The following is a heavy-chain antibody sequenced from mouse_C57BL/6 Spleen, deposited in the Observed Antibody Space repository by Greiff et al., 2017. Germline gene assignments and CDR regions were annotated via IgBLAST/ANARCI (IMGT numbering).Heavy chain of an antibody. J-gene: IGHJ4*01. CDR1: GFTFSDYY. CDR3: ASYSKDAMDY. Sequence: EVQGVESGGGLVQPGGSLKLSCAASGFTFSDYYMYWVRQTPEKRLEWVAYISNGGGSTYYPDTVKGRFTISRDNAKNTLYLQMSRLKSEDTAMYYCASYSKDAMDYWGQGTSVTVSS. CDR2: ISNGGGST. D-gene: IGHD2-5*01. V-gene: IGHV5-12*01.